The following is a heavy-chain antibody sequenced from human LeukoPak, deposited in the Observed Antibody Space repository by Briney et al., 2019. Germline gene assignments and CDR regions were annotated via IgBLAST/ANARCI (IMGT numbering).Heavy chain of an antibody. CDR2: INHSGST. J-gene: IGHJ4*02. CDR1: GGSFSGYY. Sequence: SETLSLTCAVYGGSFSGYYWSWIRQPPGKGLEWIGEINHSGSTNYNPSLKSRVTISVDTSKNQFSLKLSSVTAADTAVYYCARGRSGRVATVDYWGQGTLVTVSS. V-gene: IGHV4-34*01. CDR3: ARGRSGRVATVDY. D-gene: IGHD5-12*01.